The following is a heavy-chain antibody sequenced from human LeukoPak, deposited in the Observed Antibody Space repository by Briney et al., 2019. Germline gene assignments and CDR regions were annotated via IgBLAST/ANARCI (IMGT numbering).Heavy chain of an antibody. CDR3: ARGDYYGSGSYYSYWFDP. CDR1: GYTFTSYY. V-gene: IGHV1-69*13. Sequence: SVKVSCKASGYTFTSYYMHWVRQAPGQGLEWMGGIIPIFGTANYAQKFQGRVTITADESTSTAYMELSSLRSEDTAVYYCARGDYYGSGSYYSYWFDPWGQGTLVTVSS. J-gene: IGHJ5*02. D-gene: IGHD3-10*01. CDR2: IIPIFGTA.